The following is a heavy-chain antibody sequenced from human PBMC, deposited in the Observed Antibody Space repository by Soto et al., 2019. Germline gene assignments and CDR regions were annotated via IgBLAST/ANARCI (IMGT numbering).Heavy chain of an antibody. J-gene: IGHJ4*02. V-gene: IGHV4-31*03. Sequence: QVQLQESGPGLVKPSQTLSLTCTVSGCYISSGCYYWSWIRQHPGKGREWIGYIYYSGSTYYNPSLKSRVTISVDTSKNQFSLKLSSVTAADTAVYYCSRAGGEAAMGPAVLDYWGQGTLVTGSS. CDR2: IYYSGST. D-gene: IGHD5-18*01. CDR3: SRAGGEAAMGPAVLDY. CDR1: GCYISSGCYY.